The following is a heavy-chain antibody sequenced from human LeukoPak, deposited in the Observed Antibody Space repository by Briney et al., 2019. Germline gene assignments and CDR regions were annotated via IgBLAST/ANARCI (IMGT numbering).Heavy chain of an antibody. Sequence: ASVKVSCKASGYTFTGYYMHWVRQAPGQGLEWKGWINPNSGGTNYAQKFQGRVTTTRDTSISTAYMELSRLRSDDTAVYYCATIDCSSTSCYNLGFDYWGQGTLVTVSS. D-gene: IGHD2-2*01. CDR2: INPNSGGT. V-gene: IGHV1-2*02. CDR3: ATIDCSSTSCYNLGFDY. CDR1: GYTFTGYY. J-gene: IGHJ4*02.